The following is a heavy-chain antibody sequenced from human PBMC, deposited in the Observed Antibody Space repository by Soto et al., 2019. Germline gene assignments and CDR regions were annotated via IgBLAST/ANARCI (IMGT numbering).Heavy chain of an antibody. J-gene: IGHJ5*02. CDR3: ARDKVTGYYYGSGSRYWFDP. V-gene: IGHV1-18*01. D-gene: IGHD3-10*01. CDR1: GYTFTSYG. Sequence: AASLKVSCKASGYTFTSYGISWVRQAPGQGLEWMGWISAYNGNTNYAQKLQGRVTMTTDTSTSTAYMELRSLRSDDTAVYYCARDKVTGYYYGSGSRYWFDPWGQGTLVTVSS. CDR2: ISAYNGNT.